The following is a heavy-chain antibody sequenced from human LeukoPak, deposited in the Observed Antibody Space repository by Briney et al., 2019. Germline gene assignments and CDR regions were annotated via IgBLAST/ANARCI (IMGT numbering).Heavy chain of an antibody. J-gene: IGHJ3*02. CDR2: ISRNSGSS. V-gene: IGHV3-9*01. Sequence: PGGSLRLSCAASGFTFDDYAMQWVRQAPGKGLEWISGISRNSGSSGYADSVKGRFTISRDNAKNSLYLQMNSLRVEYTALYYCAKDIKVGVTDAFDIWGQGTMVTVSS. CDR1: GFTFDDYA. D-gene: IGHD1-26*01. CDR3: AKDIKVGVTDAFDI.